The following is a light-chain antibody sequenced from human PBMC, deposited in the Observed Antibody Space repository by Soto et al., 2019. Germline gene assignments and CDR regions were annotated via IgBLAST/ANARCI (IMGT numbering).Light chain of an antibody. Sequence: QSALTQPASVSGSPGQSITISCTGTSSDVGSYNLVSWYQQHPGKAPKLMIYEGSKRPSGVSNRFSGSKSGNTASLTVSGPQAEDEADYYCCSYEGSSLYVFGTGTKLTVL. CDR1: SSDVGSYNL. J-gene: IGLJ1*01. CDR2: EGS. CDR3: CSYEGSSLYV. V-gene: IGLV2-23*01.